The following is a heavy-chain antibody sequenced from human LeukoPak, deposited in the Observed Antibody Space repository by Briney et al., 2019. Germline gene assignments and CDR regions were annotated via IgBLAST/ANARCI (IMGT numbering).Heavy chain of an antibody. Sequence: GGSLRLSCAASGFTSSTYSMNWVRHAPGKGLEWVSSISSSSYTYYADSAKGRFTIYRDNAKISLYLQMNSLRAEETAVYYCARESVQVVVAAKWYYYMDVWGKGTTVTVSS. V-gene: IGHV3-21*01. CDR2: ISSSSYT. D-gene: IGHD6-19*01. CDR1: GFTSSTYS. CDR3: ARESVQVVVAAKWYYYMDV. J-gene: IGHJ6*03.